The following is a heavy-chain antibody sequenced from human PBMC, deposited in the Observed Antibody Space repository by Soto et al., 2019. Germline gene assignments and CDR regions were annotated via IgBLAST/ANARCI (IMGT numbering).Heavy chain of an antibody. CDR2: ITWNSGKI. CDR3: VKDSCAALPPVLSTAEYFFDY. J-gene: IGHJ4*01. CDR1: GFTFDDYA. V-gene: IGHV3-9*01. D-gene: IGHD2-15*01. Sequence: PGGSLRLSCTASGFTFDDYAMHWVRQGPGRGLEWVSGITWNSGKIAYADSVRGRFTIARDDDNNSLYLQMNSLRPEDTALYYCVKDSCAALPPVLSTAEYFFDYWGHGTLVTVSS.